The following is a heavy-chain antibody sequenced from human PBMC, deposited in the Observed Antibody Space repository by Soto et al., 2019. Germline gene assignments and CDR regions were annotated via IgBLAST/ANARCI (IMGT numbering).Heavy chain of an antibody. D-gene: IGHD3-22*01. CDR3: ARGDYYDSSGYPYGMDV. J-gene: IGHJ6*02. CDR2: IYYSGNT. V-gene: IGHV4-59*01. Sequence: QVQLQESGPGLVKPSETLSLTCTVSGDSISDYYWSWIRQPPGKGLEWIGYIYYSGNTNYNPSLKSRVTISVDTSKNQFFLNLTSVTAADTAVYYCARGDYYDSSGYPYGMDVWGQGTTVTVSS. CDR1: GDSISDYY.